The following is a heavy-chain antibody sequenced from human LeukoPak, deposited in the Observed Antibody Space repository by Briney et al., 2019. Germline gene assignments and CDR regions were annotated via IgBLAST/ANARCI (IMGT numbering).Heavy chain of an antibody. J-gene: IGHJ4*02. CDR3: ARDASLYHIAVAGRRGYFDY. Sequence: PSETLSLTCTVSGGSISSSSYYWGWIRQPPGKGLEWIGSIYYSGSTYYNPSLKSRVTISVDTSKNQFSLKLSSVTAADTAAYYCARDASLYHIAVAGRRGYFDYWGQGTLVTVSS. V-gene: IGHV4-39*02. CDR2: IYYSGST. CDR1: GGSISSSSYY. D-gene: IGHD6-13*01.